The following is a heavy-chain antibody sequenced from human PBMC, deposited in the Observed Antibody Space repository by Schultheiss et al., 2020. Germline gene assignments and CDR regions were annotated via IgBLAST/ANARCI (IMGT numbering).Heavy chain of an antibody. V-gene: IGHV3-30*18. J-gene: IGHJ3*02. D-gene: IGHD3-10*01. CDR3: AKGRGLLWFGESPIADAFDI. CDR1: GFTFSAYG. CDR2: ISYEGTDK. Sequence: GRSLRLSCAASGFTFSAYGMHWVRQAPGKGLEWVAVISYEGTDKYFADSVKGRFTISRDNSKNTLYLHMNSLRPEDTAVYFCAKGRGLLWFGESPIADAFDIWGLGTMVTGSS.